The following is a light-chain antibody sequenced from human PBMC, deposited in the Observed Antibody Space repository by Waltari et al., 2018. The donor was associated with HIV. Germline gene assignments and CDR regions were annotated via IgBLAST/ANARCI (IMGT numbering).Light chain of an antibody. CDR2: DNN. J-gene: IGLJ3*02. Sequence: QSVLTQPPSVSAAPGQKVTISCSGSSSNIGTNYVTWYQHLPRTAPKLRLYDNNKRPSGMPDRCSGSKAGTSATLGFTGLQTGDEADYYCGAWDNSLSAWVLGGGTQLTVL. CDR1: SSNIGTNY. V-gene: IGLV1-51*01. CDR3: GAWDNSLSAWV.